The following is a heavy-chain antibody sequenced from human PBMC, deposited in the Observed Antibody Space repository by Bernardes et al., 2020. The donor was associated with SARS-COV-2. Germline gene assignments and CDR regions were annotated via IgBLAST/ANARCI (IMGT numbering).Heavy chain of an antibody. CDR1: GFSFSSYA. CDR2: LSGSGGST. CDR3: AKREYYDFWSGPIDF. V-gene: IGHV3-23*01. J-gene: IGHJ4*02. Sequence: GGSLRLSCAASGFSFSSYAMSWVRQAPGKGLEWVSALSGSGGSTYYADSVKGRFTISRDNSKNTLYLQMNSLRAEDTAVYYCAKREYYDFWSGPIDFWGQGTLVTVSS. D-gene: IGHD3-3*01.